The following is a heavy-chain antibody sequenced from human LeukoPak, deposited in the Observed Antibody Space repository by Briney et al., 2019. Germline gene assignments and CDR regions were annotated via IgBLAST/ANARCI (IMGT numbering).Heavy chain of an antibody. J-gene: IGHJ4*02. CDR2: IKKDGSEK. V-gene: IGHV3-7*03. Sequence: GGSLRLSCAASGFTFSSYWMSWVRQAPGKGLEWVANIKKDGSEKYYVDSVKGRFTISRDNAKNSLYLQMNSLRAEDTAVYYCARFRATYYYDSSGYYYPNYWGQGTLVTVSS. D-gene: IGHD3-22*01. CDR3: ARFRATYYYDSSGYYYPNY. CDR1: GFTFSSYW.